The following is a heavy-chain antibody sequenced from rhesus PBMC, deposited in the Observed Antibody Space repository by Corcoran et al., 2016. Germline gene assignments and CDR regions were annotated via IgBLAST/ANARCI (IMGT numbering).Heavy chain of an antibody. J-gene: IGHJ4*01. D-gene: IGHD3-16*01. CDR1: GGSFSSYW. V-gene: IGHV4-80*01. CDR2: INGKSGGT. Sequence: QVQLQESGPGLVKPSATLSLTCAVSGGSFSSYWWSWIRQPPGKGLEWIGEINGKSGGTNYNPAHKSRVTISKDASKNQFALKLSSVTAADTAVYYCARGVVVWSYYDYWGQGVLVTVSS. CDR3: ARGVVVWSYYDY.